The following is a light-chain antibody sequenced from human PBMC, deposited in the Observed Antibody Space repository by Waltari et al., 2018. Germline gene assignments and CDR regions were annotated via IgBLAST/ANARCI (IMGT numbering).Light chain of an antibody. J-gene: IGLJ3*02. V-gene: IGLV4-69*01. Sequence: QLVLTQSPSASASLGASVKPTCTLDREHSSTIIPWHQQQPEKGPRYLMKVNSDGSHTKGDEIPDRFSGSSSGAERYLIISSLQSEDEAVYYCETGGHGSWVFGGGTKLTVL. CDR3: ETGGHGSWV. CDR1: REHSSTI. CDR2: VNSDGSH.